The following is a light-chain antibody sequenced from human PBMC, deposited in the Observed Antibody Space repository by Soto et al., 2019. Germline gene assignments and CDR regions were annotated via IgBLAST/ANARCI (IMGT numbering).Light chain of an antibody. CDR2: RNN. V-gene: IGLV1-47*01. Sequence: QPVLTQPPSASGTPGQRVTISCSGSSSNIGSNYVYWYQQLPGTAPKLLIYRNNQRPSGLPDRFSGSKSGTSASLAISGLRSEDEADYYCAAWDDSLSGVVFGGGTKLTVL. CDR1: SSNIGSNY. J-gene: IGLJ2*01. CDR3: AAWDDSLSGVV.